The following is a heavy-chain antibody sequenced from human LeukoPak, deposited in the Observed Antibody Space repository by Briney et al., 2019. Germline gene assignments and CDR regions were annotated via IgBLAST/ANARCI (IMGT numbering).Heavy chain of an antibody. V-gene: IGHV1-46*03. CDR2: INPSGGST. CDR1: GYTFTSYY. D-gene: IGHD3-3*01. CDR3: ATLDFWSGAGDY. J-gene: IGHJ4*02. Sequence: GASVKVSCKASGYTFTSYYMHWVRQAPGQGLEWMGIINPSGGSTSYAQKFQGRVTMTRDMSTSTVYMELSSLRSEDTAVYYCATLDFWSGAGDYWGQGTLVTVSS.